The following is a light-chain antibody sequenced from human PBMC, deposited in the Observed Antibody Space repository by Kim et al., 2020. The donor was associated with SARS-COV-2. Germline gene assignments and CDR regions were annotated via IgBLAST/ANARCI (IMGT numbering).Light chain of an antibody. V-gene: IGLV2-14*03. CDR2: DVN. J-gene: IGLJ3*02. CDR3: SSYTSSSTLL. Sequence: GQSITISCPGTSSDVGGYNYVSWYQQHPVKAPKLILYDVNKRPSRVSDRFSGSKSGNTASLTISGLQAEDEADYYCSSYTSSSTLLFGGGTQLTVL. CDR1: SSDVGGYNY.